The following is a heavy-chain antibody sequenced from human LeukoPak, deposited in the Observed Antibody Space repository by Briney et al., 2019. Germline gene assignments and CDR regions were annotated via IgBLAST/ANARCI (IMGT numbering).Heavy chain of an antibody. D-gene: IGHD3-3*01. J-gene: IGHJ4*02. CDR2: ICSGGST. Sequence: PGGSLRLSCAASGFTVSSNYMSWVRQAPGKGLEWVSVICSGGSTYYADSVKGRFTISRDNSKNTLYLQMNSLRAEDTAVYYCARVSVDYDFWSGYYDYWGQGTLVTVSS. CDR1: GFTVSSNY. CDR3: ARVSVDYDFWSGYYDY. V-gene: IGHV3-53*01.